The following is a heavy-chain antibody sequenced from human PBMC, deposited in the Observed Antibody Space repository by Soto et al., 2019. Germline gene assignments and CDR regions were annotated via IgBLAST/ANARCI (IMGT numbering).Heavy chain of an antibody. CDR2: ISGTTNYI. CDR1: GFTFTRYS. Sequence: GGSLRLSCAASGFTFTRYSMNWVRQAPGKGLEWVSSISGTTNYIYYGDSMKGRFTISRDNAKNSLYLEMNSLRAEDTAVYYCARESEDLTSNFDYWGQGTLVTVSS. J-gene: IGHJ4*02. CDR3: ARESEDLTSNFDY. V-gene: IGHV3-21*06.